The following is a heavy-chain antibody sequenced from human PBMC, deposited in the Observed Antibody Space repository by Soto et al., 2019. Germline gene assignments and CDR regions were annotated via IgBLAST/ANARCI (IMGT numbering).Heavy chain of an antibody. CDR2: ISGTTNYI. CDR1: GFTFTRYS. Sequence: GGSLRLSCAASGFTFTRYSMNWVRQAPGKGLEWVSSISGTTNYIYYGDSMKGRFTISRDNAKNSLYLEMNSLRAEDTAVYYCARESEDLTSNFDYWGQGTLVTVSS. J-gene: IGHJ4*02. CDR3: ARESEDLTSNFDY. V-gene: IGHV3-21*06.